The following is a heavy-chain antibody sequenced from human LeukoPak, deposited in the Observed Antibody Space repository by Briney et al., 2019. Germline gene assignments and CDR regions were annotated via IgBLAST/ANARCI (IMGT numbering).Heavy chain of an antibody. Sequence: GGSLRLSCAASGFTFSRFAMSWVRLAPGKGLEWVSGINGSGDSTYYADSVKGRFTISRDNSKNTLYLQMNGLRAEDTAVYYCATYRRGYHDSSESYYFDYWGQGTLVTVSS. D-gene: IGHD3-22*01. J-gene: IGHJ4*02. V-gene: IGHV3-23*01. CDR3: ATYRRGYHDSSESYYFDY. CDR2: INGSGDST. CDR1: GFTFSRFA.